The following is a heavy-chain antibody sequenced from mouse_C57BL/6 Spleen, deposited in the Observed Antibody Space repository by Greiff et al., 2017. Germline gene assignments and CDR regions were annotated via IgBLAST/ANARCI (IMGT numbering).Heavy chain of an antibody. V-gene: IGHV1-39*01. CDR2: INPNYGPP. CDR3: DRGESSSYWYCDV. D-gene: IGHD1-3*01. CDR1: GYSFPDYN. Sequence: EVQLQPSGPELVKPGASVKISCKASGYSFPDYNMNWVKQSNGKSLEWIGVINPNYGPPRYNQKFKGKATLTVDQSSGPAYMQLNSLRSEDSAVYYCDRGESSSYWYCDVWGTGTTVTVSS. J-gene: IGHJ1*03.